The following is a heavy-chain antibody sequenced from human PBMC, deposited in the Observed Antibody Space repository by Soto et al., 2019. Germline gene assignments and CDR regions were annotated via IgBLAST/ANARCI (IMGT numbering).Heavy chain of an antibody. J-gene: IGHJ4*02. Sequence: SETLSLTCAVSGGSISSGGYSWNWIRQPPGKGLEWIGYISHSGSTYYSPSLKSRVTISVDRSKNQFSLKLSSVTAADTAVYYCARGGLLPDYWGQGTLVTVSS. CDR1: GGSISSGGYS. CDR2: ISHSGST. D-gene: IGHD6-19*01. V-gene: IGHV4-30-2*01. CDR3: ARGGLLPDY.